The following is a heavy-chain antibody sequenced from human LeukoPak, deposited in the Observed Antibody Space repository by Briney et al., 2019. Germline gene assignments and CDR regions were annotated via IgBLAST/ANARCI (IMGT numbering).Heavy chain of an antibody. CDR2: IKQDGSEK. V-gene: IGHV3-7*01. CDR3: AREGIAAADDY. J-gene: IGHJ4*02. Sequence: PGGSLRLSCAASGFTFSSYWMSWVRTAPGKGLEWVANIKQDGSEKYYVDSVKGRFTMSRDNAKNSLYLQMNSLRAEDTAVYYCAREGIAAADDYWGQGTLVTVSS. CDR1: GFTFSSYW. D-gene: IGHD6-13*01.